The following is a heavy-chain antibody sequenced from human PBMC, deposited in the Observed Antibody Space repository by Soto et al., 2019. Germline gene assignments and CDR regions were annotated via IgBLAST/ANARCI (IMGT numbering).Heavy chain of an antibody. CDR3: AKDEVRMDARRYYGMDV. CDR1: GFTFSSYG. CDR2: ISYDGSNK. V-gene: IGHV3-30*18. J-gene: IGHJ6*02. D-gene: IGHD2-15*01. Sequence: GGSLRLSCAASGFTFSSYGMHWVRQAPGKGLEWVAVISYDGSNKYYADSVKGRFTISRDNSKNTLYLQMNSLRAEDTAVYYCAKDEVRMDARRYYGMDVWGQGTKVTVSS.